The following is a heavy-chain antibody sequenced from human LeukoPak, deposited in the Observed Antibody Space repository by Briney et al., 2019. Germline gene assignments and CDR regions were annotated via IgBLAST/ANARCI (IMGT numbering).Heavy chain of an antibody. CDR2: MLYSGST. Sequence: SETPSLTCTVSGASISNFYWSWIRQAPGQGLEWIGCMLYSGSTNQKPSLRSRVTISVDTSKNQVSLKLSSVTAADTAVYYCARSDIWGSYRFLDYWGQGILVTVSS. CDR3: ARSDIWGSYRFLDY. J-gene: IGHJ4*01. CDR1: GASISNFY. D-gene: IGHD3-16*02. V-gene: IGHV4-59*08.